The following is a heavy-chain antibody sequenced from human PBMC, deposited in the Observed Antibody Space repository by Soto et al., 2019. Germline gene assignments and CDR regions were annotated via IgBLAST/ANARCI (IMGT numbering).Heavy chain of an antibody. V-gene: IGHV4-39*01. D-gene: IGHD6-19*01. CDR2: FYYSGST. CDR1: GGSISSTSYY. J-gene: IGHJ4*02. CDR3: ARQVVDGTVAGYFHFDY. Sequence: SETLSLTCTVSGGSISSTSYYWVWIRQPPGKGLEWIGSFYYSGSTYYNPSLKSRVTISVDTSENQFSLKLSSVTAADTAVYYCARQVVDGTVAGYFHFDYWGQGTLVTVSS.